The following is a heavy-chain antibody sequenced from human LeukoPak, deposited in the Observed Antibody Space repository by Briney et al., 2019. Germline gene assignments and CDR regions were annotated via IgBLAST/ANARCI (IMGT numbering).Heavy chain of an antibody. Sequence: GGSLRLSCAASGFTFPSHWMSWVRQAPGKGLEWVANIKQDGSERYYVDSVKGRFTISRDNAKNSLYLQMNSLRAEDTAVYYCARESFITMVRGVDFDCWGQGTLVTVSS. D-gene: IGHD3-10*01. V-gene: IGHV3-7*01. CDR1: GFTFPSHW. CDR2: IKQDGSER. J-gene: IGHJ4*02. CDR3: ARESFITMVRGVDFDC.